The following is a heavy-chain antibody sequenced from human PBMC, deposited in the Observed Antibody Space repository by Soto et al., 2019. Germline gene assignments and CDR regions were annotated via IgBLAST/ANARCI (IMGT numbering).Heavy chain of an antibody. D-gene: IGHD1-1*01. Sequence: PSETLSLTCTVSGASISGFYWSWIRKSAGKGLEWIGRIYATGTTDYNPSLKSRVMMSVDTSKKHFSLKLRSVTAADTAVYYCVRDGTKTLRDWFDPWGQGT. V-gene: IGHV4-4*07. CDR2: IYATGTT. CDR1: GASISGFY. J-gene: IGHJ5*02. CDR3: VRDGTKTLRDWFDP.